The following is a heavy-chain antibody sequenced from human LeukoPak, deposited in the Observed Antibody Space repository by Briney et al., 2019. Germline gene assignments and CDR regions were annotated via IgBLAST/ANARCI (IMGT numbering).Heavy chain of an antibody. CDR1: GYTFTGYY. V-gene: IGHV1-2*02. D-gene: IGHD2-15*01. CDR2: IYSNNGGT. CDR3: ARGFRTGDMTTFAH. Sequence: GASVKVSCKASGYTFTGYYIHWVRQPPVQGLEWMGWIYSNNGGTDYAQKFQGRVTMTRDTSISTAYMEVSRVRSDDTAVYYCARGFRTGDMTTFAHWGQGTLVTVSS. J-gene: IGHJ4*02.